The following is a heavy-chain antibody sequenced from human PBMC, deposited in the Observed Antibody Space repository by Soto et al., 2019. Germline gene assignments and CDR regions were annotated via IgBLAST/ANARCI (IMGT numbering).Heavy chain of an antibody. CDR3: AKEYYFDTSGYFPFDY. D-gene: IGHD3-22*01. CDR1: GFTFIRYA. V-gene: IGHV3-23*01. CDR2: ISGSGNSP. J-gene: IGHJ4*02. Sequence: LRXSFASSGFTFIRYAMSWVRQAPGEGLEWVSAISGSGNSPYYADSVKGRFTISRDNSRNTLYLQMSSLRAEDAAVYYCAKEYYFDTSGYFPFDYWAQGTLVTVSS.